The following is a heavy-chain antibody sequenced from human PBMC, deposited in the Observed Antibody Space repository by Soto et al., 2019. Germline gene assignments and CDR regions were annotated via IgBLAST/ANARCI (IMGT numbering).Heavy chain of an antibody. Sequence: LRLSCAASGFTFSSYGMHWVRQAPGKGLEWVAVISYDGSNKYYADSVKGRFTISRDNSKNTLYLQMNSLRAEDTAVYYCAKGGCSGGSCYPPLVDWFDPWGQGTLVTVSS. V-gene: IGHV3-30*18. CDR1: GFTFSSYG. J-gene: IGHJ5*02. CDR2: ISYDGSNK. D-gene: IGHD2-15*01. CDR3: AKGGCSGGSCYPPLVDWFDP.